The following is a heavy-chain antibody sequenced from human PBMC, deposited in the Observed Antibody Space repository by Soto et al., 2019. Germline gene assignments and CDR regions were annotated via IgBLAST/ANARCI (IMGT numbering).Heavy chain of an antibody. CDR3: ARGVYYDFWSGNYYYYGMDV. V-gene: IGHV4-34*01. Sequence: SLTCAVYGGSFSGYYWSWIRQPPGKGLEWIGEINHSGSTNYNPSLKSRVTISVDTSKNQFSLKLSSVTAADTAVYYCARGVYYDFWSGNYYYYGMDVWGQGTTVTVSS. D-gene: IGHD3-3*01. J-gene: IGHJ6*02. CDR1: GGSFSGYY. CDR2: INHSGST.